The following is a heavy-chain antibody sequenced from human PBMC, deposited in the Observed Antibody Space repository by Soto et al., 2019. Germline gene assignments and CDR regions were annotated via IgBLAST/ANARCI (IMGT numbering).Heavy chain of an antibody. V-gene: IGHV1-69*13. CDR2: IIPIFGTA. CDR1: GGTFSSYA. D-gene: IGHD2-2*01. CDR3: ALGYCSSTSCPRVYYGMDV. Sequence: GASVKVSCKAPGGTFSSYAISWVRQAPGQGLEWMGGIIPIFGTANYAQKFQGRVTITADESTSTAYMELSSLRSEDTAVYYCALGYCSSTSCPRVYYGMDVCGQAITVTVSS. J-gene: IGHJ6*02.